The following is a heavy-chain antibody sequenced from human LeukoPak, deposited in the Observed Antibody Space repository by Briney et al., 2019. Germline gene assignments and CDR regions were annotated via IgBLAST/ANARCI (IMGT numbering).Heavy chain of an antibody. V-gene: IGHV4-39*01. Sequence: SETLSLTCTVSGGSISSSSYYWGWIRQPPGKGLEWIGSIYYSGRTYYNPSLKSRVTISVDTSKNQFSLKLSSVTAADTAVYYCARTGDIVVVPAAEDWGQGTLVTVSS. CDR2: IYYSGRT. D-gene: IGHD2-2*01. CDR1: GGSISSSSYY. J-gene: IGHJ4*02. CDR3: ARTGDIVVVPAAED.